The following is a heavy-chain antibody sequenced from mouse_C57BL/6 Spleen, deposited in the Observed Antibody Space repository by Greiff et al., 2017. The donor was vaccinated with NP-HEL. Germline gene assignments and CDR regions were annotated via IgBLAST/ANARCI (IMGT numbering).Heavy chain of an antibody. CDR3: ARTMVTTRSFAY. Sequence: VKLLESGAELVRPGASVKLSCKASGYTFTSYGISWVKQRTGKGLEWIGEIYPRSGNTYYNEKFKGKVTLTADKSSSTAYMELRSLTSEDAAVYFCARTMVTTRSFAYWGQGTLVTVSA. V-gene: IGHV1-81*01. CDR1: GYTFTSYG. D-gene: IGHD2-2*01. J-gene: IGHJ3*01. CDR2: IYPRSGNT.